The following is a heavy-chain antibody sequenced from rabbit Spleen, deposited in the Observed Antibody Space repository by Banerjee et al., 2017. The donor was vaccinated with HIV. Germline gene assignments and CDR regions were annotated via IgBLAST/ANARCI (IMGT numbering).Heavy chain of an antibody. V-gene: IGHV1S40*01. CDR1: GVSFSSSSY. Sequence: QSLEESGGDLVKPGASLTLTCTASGVSFSSSSYMCWVRQAPGKGLEWIACIDTGSSGFTSVATCAKGRFTYSKASSTTVTLQMTGLPAADAATYFCARDTSSSYSSYGMDRWGPGMLVTVS. CDR3: ARDTSSSYSSYGMDR. J-gene: IGHJ6*01. D-gene: IGHD1-1*01. CDR2: IDTGSSGFT.